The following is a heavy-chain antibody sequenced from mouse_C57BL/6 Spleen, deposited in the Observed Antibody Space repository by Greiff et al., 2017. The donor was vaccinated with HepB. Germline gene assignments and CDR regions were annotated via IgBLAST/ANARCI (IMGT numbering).Heavy chain of an antibody. CDR3: ARGFTTVVGTDY. CDR2: INPGSGGT. V-gene: IGHV1-54*01. D-gene: IGHD1-1*01. CDR1: GYAFTNYL. Sequence: VKLMESGAELVRPGTSVKVSCKASGYAFTNYLIEGVKQRPGQGLEWIGVINPGSGGTKYNEKFKGKATLTADKSSSTAYMQLSSLTSEDSAVYFCARGFTTVVGTDYWGQGTTLTVSA. J-gene: IGHJ2*01.